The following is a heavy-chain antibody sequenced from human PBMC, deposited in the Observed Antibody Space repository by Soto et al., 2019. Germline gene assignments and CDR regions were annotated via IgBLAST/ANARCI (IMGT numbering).Heavy chain of an antibody. CDR3: ARMVGPHEDYHMEV. V-gene: IGHV4-34*01. D-gene: IGHD3-10*01. J-gene: IGHJ6*03. CDR1: GGSFRDYH. Sequence: QVQLQQWGAGLLKPSETLSLTCAVYGGSFRDYHWTWIRQPPGKGLEWIGAINHGGGTHWIPSLKSRLTISVNTSKSQFSLKLSSVTAADTAVYYCARMVGPHEDYHMEVWDTGTTVIVSS. CDR2: INHGGGT.